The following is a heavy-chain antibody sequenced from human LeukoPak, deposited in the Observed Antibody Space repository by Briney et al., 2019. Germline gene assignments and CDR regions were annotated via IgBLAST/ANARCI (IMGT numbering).Heavy chain of an antibody. Sequence: KPGGSLRLSCVASGFTFSNAWMNWVRRAPGEGLEWVGRTKTKTDGGTTDYAAPVKGRFTISRDDSKNTMYLQMNSLKTEDTAVYYCTTVGTMLRGFDSWGQGTLVTVSS. CDR1: GFTFSNAW. CDR2: TKTKTDGGTT. V-gene: IGHV3-15*01. CDR3: TTVGTMLRGFDS. J-gene: IGHJ4*02. D-gene: IGHD3-10*01.